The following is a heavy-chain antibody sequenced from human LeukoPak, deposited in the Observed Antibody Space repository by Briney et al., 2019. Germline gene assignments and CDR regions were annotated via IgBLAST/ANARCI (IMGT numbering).Heavy chain of an antibody. Sequence: GASVKVSCKASGYTFTSYGINWVRQAPGQGLEWVGWISADNGNTNYAQKLQGRVTMTTDTSTSTAYMELRSLRSDDTAVYYCASTLDYDSSGYPPSFDYWGQGTLVTVSS. V-gene: IGHV1-18*01. J-gene: IGHJ4*02. CDR3: ASTLDYDSSGYPPSFDY. CDR1: GYTFTSYG. CDR2: ISADNGNT. D-gene: IGHD3-22*01.